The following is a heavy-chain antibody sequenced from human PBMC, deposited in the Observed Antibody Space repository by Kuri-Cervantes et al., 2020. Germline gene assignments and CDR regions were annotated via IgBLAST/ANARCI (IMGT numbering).Heavy chain of an antibody. Sequence: GGSLRLSCAASGFTFSDYYMSWIRQAPGKGLEWVSYISSSGSTIYYADSVKGRFTISRDNAKNSLYLQMNSLRPEDRSVYFCARGGYYDILTIGFDYWGQGALVTVSS. CDR2: ISSSGSTI. CDR3: ARGGYYDILTIGFDY. D-gene: IGHD3-9*01. J-gene: IGHJ4*02. CDR1: GFTFSDYY. V-gene: IGHV3-11*04.